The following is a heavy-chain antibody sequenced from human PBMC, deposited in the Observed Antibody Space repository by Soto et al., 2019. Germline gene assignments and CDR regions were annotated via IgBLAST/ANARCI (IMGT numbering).Heavy chain of an antibody. Sequence: GGSLRLSCAASGFTFSSYAMSWVRQAPGKGLEWISSISSGSSYIYYAGSVKGRFTISRDNAKNSLFLQMNSLRADDTAVYYCARDILSGGAYPDSWGQGTKVTVSS. CDR1: GFTFSSYA. V-gene: IGHV3-21*01. CDR2: ISSGSSYI. CDR3: ARDILSGGAYPDS. D-gene: IGHD3-10*01. J-gene: IGHJ5*01.